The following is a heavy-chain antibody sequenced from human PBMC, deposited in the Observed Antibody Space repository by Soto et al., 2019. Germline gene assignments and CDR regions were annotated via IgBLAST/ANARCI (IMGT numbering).Heavy chain of an antibody. Sequence: PSETLSLTCTVSGDSVSKYYWNWIRRPAGKGLEWIGRIHSTRSPDYNPSLKSRVTLSVDTSKNQFSLKLSLTSVTAADTAVYYCARSPAYGDYANLDTWGQGTLVTVSS. D-gene: IGHD4-17*01. J-gene: IGHJ5*02. CDR3: ARSPAYGDYANLDT. V-gene: IGHV4-4*07. CDR2: IHSTRSP. CDR1: GDSVSKYY.